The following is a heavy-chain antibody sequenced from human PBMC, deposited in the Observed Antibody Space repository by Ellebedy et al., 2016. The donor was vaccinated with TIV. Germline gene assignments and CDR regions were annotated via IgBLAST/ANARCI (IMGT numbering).Heavy chain of an antibody. CDR2: IHHSGST. CDR1: DSSISSDYY. V-gene: IGHV4-38-2*02. D-gene: IGHD3-10*01. CDR3: ARAPSFGTGAYWVDS. Sequence: SETLSLXXSVSDSSISSDYYWGWVRQPPGQGLEWIASIHHSGSTYYNPSLKSRVSISVDTSNNHFFLRLNSVTAADTAVYFCARAPSFGTGAYWVDSWGPGSLVSVSS. J-gene: IGHJ5*01.